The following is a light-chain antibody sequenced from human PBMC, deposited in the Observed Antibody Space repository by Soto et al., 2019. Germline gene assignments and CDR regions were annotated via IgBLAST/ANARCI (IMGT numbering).Light chain of an antibody. CDR3: QHCSRWPPGAT. J-gene: IGKJ4*01. V-gene: IGKV3-11*01. CDR2: DAS. CDR1: QSVSTY. Sequence: EVVLTQSPATLSLSPGERATLSCRASQSVSTYLAWYQHKPGQAPRLLIHDASIRATGTPARFSGGGSGTDFTLTISSLAPEDLAVYYCQHCSRWPPGATFRGGTKVEIK.